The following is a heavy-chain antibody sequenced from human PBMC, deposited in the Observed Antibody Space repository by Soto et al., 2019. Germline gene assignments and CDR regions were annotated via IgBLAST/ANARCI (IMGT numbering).Heavy chain of an antibody. Sequence: EVQLVESGGGLVQPGGSLRLSCAASGFTVSSNYMSWVRQAPGKGLEWVSGIYSGGSTYYADSVKGRFTISRHNSKNTLYLQMNSLRAEDTAVYYCARFIRTYGDYRFDYWGQGTLVTVSS. V-gene: IGHV3-53*04. CDR2: IYSGGST. CDR1: GFTVSSNY. J-gene: IGHJ4*02. D-gene: IGHD4-17*01. CDR3: ARFIRTYGDYRFDY.